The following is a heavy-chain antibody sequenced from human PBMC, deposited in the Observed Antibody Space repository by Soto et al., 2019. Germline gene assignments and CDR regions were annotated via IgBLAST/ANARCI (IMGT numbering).Heavy chain of an antibody. CDR1: GFTFSSYA. Sequence: QVQLVESGGGVVQPGRSLRLSCAASGFTFSSYAMHWVRQAPGKGLEWVAVISYDGSNKYYADSVKGRFTISRDNSKNTLYLQMNSLRAEDTAVYYCARVSGSSGWYNWFDPWGQGTLVTVSS. D-gene: IGHD6-19*01. V-gene: IGHV3-30-3*01. CDR3: ARVSGSSGWYNWFDP. J-gene: IGHJ5*02. CDR2: ISYDGSNK.